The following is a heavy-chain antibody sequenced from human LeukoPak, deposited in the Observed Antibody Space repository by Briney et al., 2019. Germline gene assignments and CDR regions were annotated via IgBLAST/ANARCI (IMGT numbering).Heavy chain of an antibody. CDR3: ASGLY. CDR2: IKQDGSAK. J-gene: IGHJ4*02. CDR1: GFTFSNSW. V-gene: IGHV3-7*01. Sequence: SGGSLRLSCAASGFTFSNSWMNWVRQAPGKGLEWVANIKQDGSAKDYMDSVKGRFTISRDNAKNSLYLPMNSLRAEDTAVYYCASGLYWGQGTLVTVSS.